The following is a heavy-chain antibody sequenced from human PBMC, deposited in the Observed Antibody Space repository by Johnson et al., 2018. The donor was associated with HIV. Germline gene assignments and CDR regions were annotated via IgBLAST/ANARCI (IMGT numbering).Heavy chain of an antibody. D-gene: IGHD3-10*01. J-gene: IGHJ3*02. Sequence: DVQLVESGGGVVRPGGSLRLSCAASGFTFDEYAMTWVRQVPGKGLEWGSGINWNGAITGSADSVKGRFTISRDNAKNSLYLQMNSLRAEDTALYYCAKDKDGYYGSDDAFDIWGQGTMVTVSS. V-gene: IGHV3-20*04. CDR1: GFTFDEYA. CDR2: INWNGAIT. CDR3: AKDKDGYYGSDDAFDI.